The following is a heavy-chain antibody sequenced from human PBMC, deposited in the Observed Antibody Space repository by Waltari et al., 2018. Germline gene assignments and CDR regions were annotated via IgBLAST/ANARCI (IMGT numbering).Heavy chain of an antibody. D-gene: IGHD4-17*01. Sequence: QVQLVESGGGVVQPGGSLRLSCAASGFTFSSYGMHWFRQAPGKGLEWVAFIRYDGSNKYYADSVKGRFTISRDNSKNTLYLQMISLRAEDTAVYYCAKAWGTTVTTSAPIGDYWGQGTLVTVSS. CDR1: GFTFSSYG. J-gene: IGHJ4*02. V-gene: IGHV3-30*02. CDR3: AKAWGTTVTTSAPIGDY. CDR2: IRYDGSNK.